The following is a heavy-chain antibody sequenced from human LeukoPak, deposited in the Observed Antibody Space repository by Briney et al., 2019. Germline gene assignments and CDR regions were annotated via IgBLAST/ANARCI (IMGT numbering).Heavy chain of an antibody. CDR2: INPSGGST. CDR1: GYTFTSYY. CDR3: ARDSYGGDGYNRDFDY. Sequence: ASVKVSCKASGYTFTSYYMHWVRQAPGQGLEWMGIINPSGGSTSYAQKFQGRVTMTRDTSTSTVYMEPSSLRSEDTAVYYCARDSYGGDGYNRDFDYWGQGTLVTVSS. J-gene: IGHJ4*02. D-gene: IGHD5-24*01. V-gene: IGHV1-46*01.